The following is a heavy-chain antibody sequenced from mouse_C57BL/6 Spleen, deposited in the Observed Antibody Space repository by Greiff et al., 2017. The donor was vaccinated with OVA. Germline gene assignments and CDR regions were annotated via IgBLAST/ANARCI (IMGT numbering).Heavy chain of an antibody. CDR3: ARGGSGYDGSFTFAY. V-gene: IGHV5-4*01. CDR2: ISDGGSYT. CDR1: GFTFSSYA. Sequence: EVQLVESGGGLVKPGGSLKLSCAASGFTFSSYAMSWVRQTPEKRPEWVATISDGGSYTYYPDNVKGRFTISRENAKNNLYLQMSHLKSEDTAMYYCARGGSGYDGSFTFAYWGQGTLVTVSA. D-gene: IGHD1-1*01. J-gene: IGHJ3*01.